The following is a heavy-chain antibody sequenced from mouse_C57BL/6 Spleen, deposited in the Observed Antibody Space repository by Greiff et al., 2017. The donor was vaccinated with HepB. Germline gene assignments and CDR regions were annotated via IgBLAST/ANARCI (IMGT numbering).Heavy chain of an antibody. V-gene: IGHV10-1*01. J-gene: IGHJ2*01. CDR3: VREGYPYYFDY. CDR2: IRSKSNNYAT. CDR1: GFSFNTYA. D-gene: IGHD2-2*01. Sequence: DAGGGLVQPKGSLKLSCAASGFSFNTYAMNWVRQAPGKGLEWVSRIRSKSNNYATYYADSVKDRFTISRDDSESMLYLQMNNLKTEDTAMYECVREGYPYYFDYWGQGTTLTVSS.